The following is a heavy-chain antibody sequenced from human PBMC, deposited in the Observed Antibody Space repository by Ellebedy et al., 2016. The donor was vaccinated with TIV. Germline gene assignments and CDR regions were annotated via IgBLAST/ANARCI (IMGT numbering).Heavy chain of an antibody. CDR1: GFTFSSYP. V-gene: IGHV3-23*01. CDR3: ARDSIRFGEVY. J-gene: IGHJ4*02. D-gene: IGHD3-10*01. CDR2: ISGSGDRT. Sequence: GESLKISCAASGFTFSSYPMSWVSQAPGKGLQWVSTISGSGDRTYYTDSVKGRFTISTDNSKNTRYLQMNSLRAEDTAVYYCARDSIRFGEVYWGQGTLVTVSS.